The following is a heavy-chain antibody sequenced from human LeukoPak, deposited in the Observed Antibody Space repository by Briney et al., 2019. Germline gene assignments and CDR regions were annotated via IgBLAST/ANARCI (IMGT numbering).Heavy chain of an antibody. Sequence: SETLSLTCTVSGGSISSYYWSWIRQPPGKGLEWIGYIYYSGGTNYNPSLKSRVTISVDTSKNQFSLKLSSVTAADTAVYYCARELDFGVVGDAFDIWGQGTMVTVSS. D-gene: IGHD3-3*01. CDR2: IYYSGGT. CDR3: ARELDFGVVGDAFDI. V-gene: IGHV4-59*01. CDR1: GGSISSYY. J-gene: IGHJ3*02.